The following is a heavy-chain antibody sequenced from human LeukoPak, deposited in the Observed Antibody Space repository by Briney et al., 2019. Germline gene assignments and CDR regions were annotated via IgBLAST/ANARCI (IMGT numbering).Heavy chain of an antibody. CDR1: GYTFTSYY. J-gene: IGHJ4*02. CDR2: INPSGGST. CDR3: ARDHCSGGSCYSVEF. D-gene: IGHD2-15*01. Sequence: GASVKVSCKASGYTFTSYYMHWVRQAPGQGLEWMGIINPSGGSTSYARKFQGRVTMTRDTSTSTVYMELSSLRSEDTAVYYCARDHCSGGSCYSVEFWGQGTLVTVSS. V-gene: IGHV1-46*01.